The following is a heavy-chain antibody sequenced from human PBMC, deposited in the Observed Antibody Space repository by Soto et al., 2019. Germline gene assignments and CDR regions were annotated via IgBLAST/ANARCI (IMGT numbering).Heavy chain of an antibody. CDR3: ARHVYGSGSYYNDY. J-gene: IGHJ4*02. CDR2: IYYSGGT. Sequence: SETLSLTCTVSGGSISSYYWSWIRQPPGKGLEWIGYIYYSGGTNYNPSLKSRVTISVDTSNNHFSLRLSSVTAADTAVYYCARHVYGSGSYYNDYWGQGTLVTVSS. CDR1: GGSISSYY. D-gene: IGHD3-10*01. V-gene: IGHV4-59*08.